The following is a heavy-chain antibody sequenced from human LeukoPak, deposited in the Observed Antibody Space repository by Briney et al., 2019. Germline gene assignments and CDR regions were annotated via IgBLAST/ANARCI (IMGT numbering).Heavy chain of an antibody. D-gene: IGHD3-9*01. V-gene: IGHV3-33*01. CDR1: GFTFSSYG. J-gene: IGHJ3*02. CDR3: AGHDILTGSGDAFDI. Sequence: PGRPLRLSCAASGFTFSSYGMHWVRKALGKGPVRGAVIWYDGSNKYYADSVKGRFTISRDNSKNTLYLQMNSLRAEDTAVYYCAGHDILTGSGDAFDIWGQGTMVTVSS. CDR2: IWYDGSNK.